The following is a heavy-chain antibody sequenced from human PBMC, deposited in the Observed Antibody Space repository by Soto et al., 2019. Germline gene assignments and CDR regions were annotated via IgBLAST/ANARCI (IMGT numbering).Heavy chain of an antibody. CDR3: AKEITYYYGSGSPNAFDI. D-gene: IGHD3-10*01. Sequence: PGGSLRLSCAAAGFPFSSYAMSWVSQAPGKGLEWVSAISGTGGSTYYAGSVQGRFTISRDNSKNTLYLQMNSLRAEDTAVYHCAKEITYYYGSGSPNAFDIWGQGTMVTVSS. CDR1: GFPFSSYA. V-gene: IGHV3-23*01. J-gene: IGHJ3*02. CDR2: ISGTGGST.